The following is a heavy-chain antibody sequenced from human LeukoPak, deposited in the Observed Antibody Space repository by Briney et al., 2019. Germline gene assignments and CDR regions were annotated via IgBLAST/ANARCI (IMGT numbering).Heavy chain of an antibody. D-gene: IGHD7-27*01. J-gene: IGHJ4*02. Sequence: PGGSLRLSCAASGFTFSSYAMNWVRQAPGKGLEWISYISSSSSTVYYEDSVKGRFTISRDNARNSLCLQMNSLRDEDTAVYYCARDRQQGIPYQPMEYWGQGTLVTVSS. CDR3: ARDRQQGIPYQPMEY. CDR2: ISSSSSTV. CDR1: GFTFSSYA. V-gene: IGHV3-48*02.